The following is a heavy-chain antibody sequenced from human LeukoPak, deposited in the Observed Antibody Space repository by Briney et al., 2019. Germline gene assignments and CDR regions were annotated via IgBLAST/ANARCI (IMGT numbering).Heavy chain of an antibody. CDR2: INGDGSSA. D-gene: IGHD4-17*01. Sequence: GGSLRLSCAASGFTFSSYWMHWVRQAPGKGLVWVSRINGDGSSASYADSVKGRFTISRDNAKNTLSLQMNSLRAEDTAVYYCARDLQATVTTNGWGFDLWGRGTLVTVSS. J-gene: IGHJ2*01. CDR1: GFTFSSYW. CDR3: ARDLQATVTTNGWGFDL. V-gene: IGHV3-74*01.